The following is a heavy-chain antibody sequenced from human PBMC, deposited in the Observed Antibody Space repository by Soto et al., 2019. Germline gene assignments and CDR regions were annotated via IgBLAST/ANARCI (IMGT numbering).Heavy chain of an antibody. J-gene: IGHJ5*02. CDR3: TTDKGDIVVVPATETWFDP. Sequence: GGSLRLSCAASGFTFSNAWMSWVRQAPGKGLEWVGRIKSKTDGGTTDYAAPVKGRFTISRDDSKNTLYLQMNSLKTEDTAVYYCTTDKGDIVVVPATETWFDPWGKGTLVTVSS. CDR1: GFTFSNAW. CDR2: IKSKTDGGTT. D-gene: IGHD2-2*01. V-gene: IGHV3-15*01.